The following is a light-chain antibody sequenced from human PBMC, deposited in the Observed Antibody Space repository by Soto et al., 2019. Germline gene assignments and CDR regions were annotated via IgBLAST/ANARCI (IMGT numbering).Light chain of an antibody. V-gene: IGKV3-11*01. CDR2: DAS. CDR1: QSINSQ. J-gene: IGKJ4*01. CDR3: QQRWSWHLT. Sequence: EIVLTQSPATLSLSPGERATLSCRASQSINSQLAWYQQKPGQAPRLLIYDASNRATGIPARFSGSETWTDFTLTISSLEPEDSAVYYCQQRWSWHLTFGGGTK.